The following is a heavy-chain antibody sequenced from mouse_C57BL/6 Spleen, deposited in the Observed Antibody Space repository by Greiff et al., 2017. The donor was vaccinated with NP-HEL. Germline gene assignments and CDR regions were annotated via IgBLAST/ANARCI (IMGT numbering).Heavy chain of an antibody. V-gene: IGHV1-55*01. Sequence: QVQLKQPGAELVKPGASVKMSCTASGYTFTSYWITWVKQRPGQGLEWIGDIYPGSGGTNYNEKFKGKATLTVDTSSSTAYMQLSSLTSEDSAVYYCSSSCYSDAMDYWGQGTSVTVSS. J-gene: IGHJ4*01. D-gene: IGHD2-12*01. CDR2: IYPGSGGT. CDR1: GYTFTSYW. CDR3: SSSCYSDAMDY.